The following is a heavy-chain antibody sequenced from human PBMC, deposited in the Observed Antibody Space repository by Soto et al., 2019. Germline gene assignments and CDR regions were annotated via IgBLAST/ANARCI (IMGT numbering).Heavy chain of an antibody. V-gene: IGHV4-61*01. CDR1: GGSVRSGRYY. CDR3: ARVHLPSVAVDAVYYFDY. CDR2: VFYSGST. D-gene: IGHD6-19*01. Sequence: SETLSLTCTVSGGSVRSGRYYWSWIRQPPGKGLEWIGYVFYSGSTRYNPSLNSRVTISVDTSKNQFSLKLTSVTAADTAMYYCARVHLPSVAVDAVYYFDYWGQGTLVTVSS. J-gene: IGHJ4*02.